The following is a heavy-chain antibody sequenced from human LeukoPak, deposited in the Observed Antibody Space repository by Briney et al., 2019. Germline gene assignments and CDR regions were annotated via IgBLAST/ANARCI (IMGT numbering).Heavy chain of an antibody. V-gene: IGHV4-59*01. Sequence: PSETLSLTCTVSGGSIRSYYWSWIRQPPGKGLEGIGYIYYSGSTNYNPSLKSRVTISVDTSKNQFSLKLSSVTAADTAVYYCAREARLLWFGEFAGVFDYWGQGTLVTVSP. J-gene: IGHJ4*02. CDR3: AREARLLWFGEFAGVFDY. CDR1: GGSIRSYY. CDR2: IYYSGST. D-gene: IGHD3-10*01.